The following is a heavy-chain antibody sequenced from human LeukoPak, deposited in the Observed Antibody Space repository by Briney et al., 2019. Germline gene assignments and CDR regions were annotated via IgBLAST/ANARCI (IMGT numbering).Heavy chain of an antibody. CDR2: INPNSGGT. CDR1: GYTFTCYY. CDR3: ARTGGIVVVTASVAVFDP. Sequence: ASVKVSCKASGYTFTCYYMHWVRQAPGQGLEWMGWINPNSGGTNYAQKFQGRVTMTRYTSISTAYMELSRLRSDDTAVYYCARTGGIVVVTASVAVFDPWGQGALVTVSS. V-gene: IGHV1-2*02. D-gene: IGHD2-21*02. J-gene: IGHJ5*02.